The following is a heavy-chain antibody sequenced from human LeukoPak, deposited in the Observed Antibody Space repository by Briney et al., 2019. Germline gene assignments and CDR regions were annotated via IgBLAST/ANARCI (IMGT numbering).Heavy chain of an antibody. CDR1: GYTFTSYD. CDR3: ARTPIYCSGGSCYVMEFDY. Sequence: GASVKVSCKASGYTFTSYDINWVRQATGQGLEWMGWMNPNSGDTGYAQKFQGRVTMTRDTSISTAYMELSRLRSDDTAVYYCARTPIYCSGGSCYVMEFDYWGQGTLVAVSS. CDR2: MNPNSGDT. D-gene: IGHD2-15*01. V-gene: IGHV1-8*01. J-gene: IGHJ4*02.